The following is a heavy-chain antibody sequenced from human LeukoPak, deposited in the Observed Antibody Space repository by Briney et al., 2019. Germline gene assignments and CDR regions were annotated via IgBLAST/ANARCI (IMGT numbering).Heavy chain of an antibody. V-gene: IGHV4-39*07. CDR2: IYHSGST. J-gene: IGHJ6*03. Sequence: PSQTLSLTCTVAGDSISTRGYYWSWIRQPPGKGLEWIGSIYHSGSTYYNPSLKSRVTISVDTSKNQFSLKLSSVTAADTAVYYCARGGLSVWSGYYYYYYYYMDVWGKGTTVTVSS. CDR3: ARGGLSVWSGYYYYYYYYMDV. CDR1: GDSISTRGYY. D-gene: IGHD3-3*01.